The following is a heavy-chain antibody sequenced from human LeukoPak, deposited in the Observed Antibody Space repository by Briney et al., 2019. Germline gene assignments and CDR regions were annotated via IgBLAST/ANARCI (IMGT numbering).Heavy chain of an antibody. CDR1: GGSISSGGYY. D-gene: IGHD1-7*01. CDR2: IYHSGST. J-gene: IGHJ4*02. CDR3: ARENWGITGTTDY. Sequence: SETLSLTCTVSGGSISSGGYYWSWIRQPPGKGLEWIGYIYHSGSTYYNPSLKSRVTISVDKSKNQFSLKLSSVTAADTAVYYCARENWGITGTTDYWGQGTLVTVSS. V-gene: IGHV4-30-2*01.